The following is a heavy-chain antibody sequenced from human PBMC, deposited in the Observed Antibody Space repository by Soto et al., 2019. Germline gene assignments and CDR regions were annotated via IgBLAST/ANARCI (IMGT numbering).Heavy chain of an antibody. CDR1: GFTFSSYS. Sequence: EVQLVESGGGLVQPGGSLRLSCAASGFTFSSYSMNWVRQAPGKGLEWVSYISSSSSTIYYADSVKGRFTISRDNAKNSLYLQMNSLRAEDTAVYYGARDLAATLISYYYYYMDVWGKGTTVTVSS. D-gene: IGHD2-15*01. CDR2: ISSSSSTI. CDR3: ARDLAATLISYYYYYMDV. V-gene: IGHV3-48*01. J-gene: IGHJ6*03.